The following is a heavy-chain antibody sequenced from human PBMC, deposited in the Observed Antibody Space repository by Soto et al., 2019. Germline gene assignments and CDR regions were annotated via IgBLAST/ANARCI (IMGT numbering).Heavy chain of an antibody. J-gene: IGHJ4*02. CDR3: AKSYYYDSRGYSALRRSIDD. D-gene: IGHD3-22*01. Sequence: GGSLRLSCAASGFTFSSYGMHWVRQAPGKGLEWVAVISYDGSNEYYADSVKGRFTISRDNSKSTLYLQMSSLRAEDTAVYYCAKSYYYDSRGYSALRRSIDDWGQGTLVTVSS. CDR2: ISYDGSNE. CDR1: GFTFSSYG. V-gene: IGHV3-30*18.